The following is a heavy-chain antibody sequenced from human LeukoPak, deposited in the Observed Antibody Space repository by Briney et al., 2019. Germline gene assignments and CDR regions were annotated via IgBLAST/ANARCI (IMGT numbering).Heavy chain of an antibody. V-gene: IGHV3-23*01. CDR2: ISGSGGST. J-gene: IGHJ4*02. D-gene: IGHD2-2*01. CDR1: GFTFSSYA. Sequence: GGSLRLSCAASGFTFSSYAMSWVRQAPGKGLEWVSAISGSGGSTYYADSVKGRFTISRDNSKNTLYLQVNSLRAEDTAVYYCAKDRVWGPAAFDYWGQGTLVTVSS. CDR3: AKDRVWGPAAFDY.